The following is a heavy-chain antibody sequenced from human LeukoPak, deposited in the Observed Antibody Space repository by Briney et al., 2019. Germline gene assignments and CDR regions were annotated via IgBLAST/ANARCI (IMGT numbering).Heavy chain of an antibody. CDR3: ARGPAMPPEGYMDV. CDR2: INHSGST. J-gene: IGHJ6*03. CDR1: GGSFSGYY. D-gene: IGHD2-2*01. V-gene: IGHV4-34*01. Sequence: SETLSLTCAVYGGSFSGYYWSWIRQPPGKGLEWIGEINHSGSTNYNPSLKSRVTISVDTSKNQFSLKLSSVTAADTAVYYCARGPAMPPEGYMDVWGKGTTVTVSS.